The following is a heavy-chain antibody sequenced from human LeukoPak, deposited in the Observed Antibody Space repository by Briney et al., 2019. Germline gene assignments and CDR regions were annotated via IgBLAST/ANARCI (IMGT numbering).Heavy chain of an antibody. CDR3: AKDRNYDILTGYNWFDP. J-gene: IGHJ5*02. CDR2: IIDSGGAT. CDR1: GFTFSTYA. Sequence: GGSLRLSCAASGFTFSTYAMSWVRQAPRKGLEWVSTIIDSGGATYYAESVKGRFTISRDNSKITLYLQMNSLRAEDTATYYCAKDRNYDILTGYNWFDPWGQGTLVTVSS. D-gene: IGHD3-9*01. V-gene: IGHV3-23*01.